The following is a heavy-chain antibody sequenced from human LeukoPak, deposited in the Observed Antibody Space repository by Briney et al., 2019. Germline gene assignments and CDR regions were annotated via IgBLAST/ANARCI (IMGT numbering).Heavy chain of an antibody. J-gene: IGHJ5*02. CDR3: TRGSYYYFSGSDYTGRFDP. Sequence: GESLKISCKGSGYSFTSYWIGWVRQMPGKGLEWMGIIYPGDSDTRYSPSFQGQVTISADKSISTAYLQWSSLKASDTAIYYCTRGSYYYFSGSDYTGRFDPWGQGTLVTVSS. V-gene: IGHV5-51*01. CDR2: IYPGDSDT. CDR1: GYSFTSYW. D-gene: IGHD3-10*01.